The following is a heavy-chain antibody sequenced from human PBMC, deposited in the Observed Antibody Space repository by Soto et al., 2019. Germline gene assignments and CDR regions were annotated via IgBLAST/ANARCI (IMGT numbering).Heavy chain of an antibody. CDR1: GFTFRTYT. D-gene: IGHD3-10*01. CDR2: IRGFSPYT. Sequence: GALRLSCISSGFTFRTYTMNWVRQAPGKGLEWVSGIRGFSPYTFYAESVKGRFTISRDNAKNSLYLQMNSLRAEDTAVYYCARDRGYDAHDYYYNAMDVWGQGTTVTVSS. J-gene: IGHJ6*02. CDR3: ARDRGYDAHDYYYNAMDV. V-gene: IGHV3-21*01.